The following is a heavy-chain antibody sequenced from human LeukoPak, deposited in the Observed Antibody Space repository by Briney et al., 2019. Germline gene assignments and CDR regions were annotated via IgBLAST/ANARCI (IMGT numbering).Heavy chain of an antibody. Sequence: PVGSLRLSCAASGFTFSSYSMNWVRQAPGKGLEWVSSISSSSSYIYYADSVKGRFTISRDNAKNSLYLQMNSLRAEDTAVYYCARDLGYSSSWYPRRGYFQHWGQGTLVTVSS. J-gene: IGHJ1*01. CDR2: ISSSSSYI. V-gene: IGHV3-21*01. CDR1: GFTFSSYS. D-gene: IGHD6-13*01. CDR3: ARDLGYSSSWYPRRGYFQH.